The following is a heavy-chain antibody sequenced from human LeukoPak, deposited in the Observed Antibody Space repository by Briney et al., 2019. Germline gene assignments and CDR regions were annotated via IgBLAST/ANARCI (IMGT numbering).Heavy chain of an antibody. V-gene: IGHV3-23*01. D-gene: IGHD3-22*01. CDR1: GFTFSSYA. CDR3: AKEGYYYDSSGYYYVPDY. J-gene: IGHJ4*02. Sequence: GGSLRLSCAASGFTFSSYAMSWVRQAPGKGLEWVSAISGSGGSTYYADSVKGRFTISRDNSKNTLYLQMNSLRAEDTAVYYCAKEGYYYDSSGYYYVPDYWGQGTLVTVSS. CDR2: ISGSGGST.